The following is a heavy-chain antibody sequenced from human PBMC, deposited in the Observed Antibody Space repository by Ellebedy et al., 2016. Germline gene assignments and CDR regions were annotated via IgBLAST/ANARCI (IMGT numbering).Heavy chain of an antibody. J-gene: IGHJ4*02. D-gene: IGHD3-10*01. CDR1: GGSISSGGYS. CDR2: IYTSGST. Sequence: SETLSLXXTVSGGSISSGGYSWSWIRQPAGKGLEWIGRIYTSGSTNYNPSLKSRVTMSVDTSKNQFSLKLSSVTAADTAVYYCARDFEGDYYGSGAFDYWGQGTLVTVSS. CDR3: ARDFEGDYYGSGAFDY. V-gene: IGHV4-61*02.